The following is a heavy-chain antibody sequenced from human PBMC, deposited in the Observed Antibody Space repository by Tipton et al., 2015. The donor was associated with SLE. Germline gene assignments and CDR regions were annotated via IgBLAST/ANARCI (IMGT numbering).Heavy chain of an antibody. J-gene: IGHJ4*02. Sequence: LRLSCAVYGGSFSGYYWSWIRQPPGKGLEWIGETNHSGSTNYNPSLKSRVNISVDTSKNQFSLKLSSVTAADTAVYYCARAGTAAGTGGIFDYWGQGTLVTVDS. D-gene: IGHD6-13*01. CDR2: TNHSGST. V-gene: IGHV4-34*01. CDR1: GGSFSGYY. CDR3: ARAGTAAGTGGIFDY.